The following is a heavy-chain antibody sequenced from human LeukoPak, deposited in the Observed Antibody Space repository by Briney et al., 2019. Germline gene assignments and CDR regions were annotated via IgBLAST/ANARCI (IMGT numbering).Heavy chain of an antibody. CDR3: ARRQSGIAASANFPFDY. J-gene: IGHJ4*02. CDR1: GYSFTSYW. CDR2: IYPDDSDT. Sequence: PGESLRISCRGSGYSFTSYWIGWVRRMPGKGLEWMGIIYPDDSDTTYSPSFQGQVTISADKSISTAYLQWSSLKASDTAMYYCARRQSGIAASANFPFDYWGQGTLVTVSS. D-gene: IGHD6-13*01. V-gene: IGHV5-51*01.